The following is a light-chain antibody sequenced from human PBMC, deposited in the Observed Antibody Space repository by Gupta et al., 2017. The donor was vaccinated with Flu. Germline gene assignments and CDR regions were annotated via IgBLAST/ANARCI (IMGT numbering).Light chain of an antibody. V-gene: IGLV3-21*02. J-gene: IGLJ3*02. CDR1: NIGSKN. Sequence: SSVLPQPPSVSVLPARTARLTRRHNNIGSKNVNWYQQRPGQAPVLVVYADSGRPSGVPGRFSGSNSGNTATLTISRVEAGDEADYYCQAWDSSSDQWVFGGGTKLTVL. CDR2: ADS. CDR3: QAWDSSSDQWV.